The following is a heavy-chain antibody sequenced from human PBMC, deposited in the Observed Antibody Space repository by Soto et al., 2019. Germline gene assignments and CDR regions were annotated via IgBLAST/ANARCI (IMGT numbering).Heavy chain of an antibody. V-gene: IGHV4-61*01. D-gene: IGHD2-15*01. CDR3: ARAHAPTLPFDY. J-gene: IGHJ4*01. CDR2: IFHSGNA. CDR1: GGSISSSNW. Sequence: CAVSGGSISSSNWWSWIRQPPGKRLEWIGFIFHSGNAKYNPSLKSRVTISIDTSKSQFSLSLDSVTAADTAVYFCARAHAPTLPFDYWGLGTLVTVSS.